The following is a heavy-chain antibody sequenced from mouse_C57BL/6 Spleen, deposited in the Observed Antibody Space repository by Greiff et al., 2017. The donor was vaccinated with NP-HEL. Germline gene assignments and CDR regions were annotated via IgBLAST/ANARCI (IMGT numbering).Heavy chain of an antibody. V-gene: IGHV1-61*01. J-gene: IGHJ3*01. CDR2: IYPSDSET. CDR3: AKLTGTSGAWFAY. D-gene: IGHD4-1*01. CDR1: GYTFTSYW. Sequence: VQLQQPGAELVRPGSSVKLSCKASGYTFTSYWMDWVKQRPGQGLEWIGNIYPSDSETHYNQKFKDKATLTVDKSSSTAYMQLSSLTSEDSAVYYCAKLTGTSGAWFAYWGQGTLVTVSA.